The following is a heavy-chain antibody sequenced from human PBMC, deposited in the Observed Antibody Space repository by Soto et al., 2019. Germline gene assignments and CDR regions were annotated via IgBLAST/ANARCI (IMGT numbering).Heavy chain of an antibody. V-gene: IGHV4-34*01. CDR3: ARDTRKQQHRYYGMDV. D-gene: IGHD6-13*01. CDR1: GGSFSGYY. CDR2: INHSGST. Sequence: QVQLQQWGAGLLKPSETLSLTCAVYGGSFSGYYWSWIRQPPGKGLEWIGEINHSGSTNYNPSLKSRVTISVDTSKNQFSLKLSSVTAADTAVYYCARDTRKQQHRYYGMDVWGQGTTVTVSS. J-gene: IGHJ6*02.